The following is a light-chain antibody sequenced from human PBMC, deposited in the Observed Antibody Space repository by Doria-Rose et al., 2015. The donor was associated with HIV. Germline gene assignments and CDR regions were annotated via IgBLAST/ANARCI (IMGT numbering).Light chain of an antibody. J-gene: IGKJ1*01. CDR3: HQYGTSWT. CDR2: DGS. Sequence: TQSPGTLSLSPGERATLSCRASQSFSSTYLAWYRQKPGQAPSLLTYDGSTRATGIPDRFSASGSGTDFTLTINRLEPEDFALYYCHQYGTSWTFGQGTKVEI. V-gene: IGKV3-20*01. CDR1: QSFSSTY.